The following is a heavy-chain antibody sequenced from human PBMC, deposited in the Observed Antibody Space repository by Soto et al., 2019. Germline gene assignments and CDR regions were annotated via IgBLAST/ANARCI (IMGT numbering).Heavy chain of an antibody. V-gene: IGHV2-5*02. CDR2: IYWDDDR. CDR1: GFSLNTRGVG. J-gene: IGHJ3*02. D-gene: IGHD3-16*02. CDR3: AHIMITYGGVIGLDAFDN. Sequence: SGPTLVNPTQTPTLTCTFSGFSLNTRGVGVGWIRQPPGKALEWLAVIYWDDDRRYSPSLNSRLTITKDPSRNKVVLTMTNMDPVDTATYYCAHIMITYGGVIGLDAFDNWGQGTMVTV.